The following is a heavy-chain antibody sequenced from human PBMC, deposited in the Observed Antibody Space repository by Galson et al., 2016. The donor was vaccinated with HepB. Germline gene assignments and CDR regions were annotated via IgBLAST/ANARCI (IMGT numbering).Heavy chain of an antibody. CDR3: ATQMISSSYSSVGDY. CDR1: GFSFTSHW. CDR2: INSDGRTT. D-gene: IGHD3-22*01. V-gene: IGHV3-74*01. Sequence: SLRLSCAASGFSFTSHWMHWVRQAPGKGPVWVSHINSDGRTTRYTDSVKGRFTISRDIAKNTLYLQMNSLRAEDTAVYFCATQMISSSYSSVGDYWGQGTVLTVSS. J-gene: IGHJ4*02.